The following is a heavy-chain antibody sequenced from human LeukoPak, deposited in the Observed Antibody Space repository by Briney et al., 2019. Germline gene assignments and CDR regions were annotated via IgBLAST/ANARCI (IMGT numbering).Heavy chain of an antibody. D-gene: IGHD5-18*01. CDR3: ASKLWPRGGYFQH. J-gene: IGHJ1*01. V-gene: IGHV4-59*08. Sequence: ETLSLTCTVSGGSIISYYCTGFRRPPGRGRKGIGYIYYSGSTNYNPSLKSRVTISVDTSKNQFSLKLSSVTAADTAVYYCASKLWPRGGYFQHWGQGTLVTVSS. CDR1: GGSIISYY. CDR2: IYYSGST.